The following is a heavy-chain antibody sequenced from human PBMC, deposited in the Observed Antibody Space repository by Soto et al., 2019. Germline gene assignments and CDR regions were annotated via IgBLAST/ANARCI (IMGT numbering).Heavy chain of an antibody. CDR1: GYTFTHYY. CDR3: ARVPGHKNSRGEY. CDR2: INHKTGDT. Sequence: QVQLVQSGAEVKKPGASVSVSCKASGYTFTHYYIHWVRRAPGQGLEWMGLINHKTGDTNFAQKFRDSVIMTRDTSTNTANMKLSSLRSDDTAVYYCARVPGHKNSRGEYWGQGTPVTVSS. D-gene: IGHD3-16*01. J-gene: IGHJ4*02. V-gene: IGHV1-2*02.